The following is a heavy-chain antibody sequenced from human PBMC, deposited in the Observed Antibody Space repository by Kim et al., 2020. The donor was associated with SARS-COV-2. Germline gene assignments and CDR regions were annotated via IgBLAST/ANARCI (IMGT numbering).Heavy chain of an antibody. CDR2: ISYDGSNK. CDR3: AKGSIQPDY. CDR1: GFTFNSYG. V-gene: IGHV3-30*18. J-gene: IGHJ4*02. Sequence: GGSLRLSCAASGFTFNSYGMHWVRQAPGKGLEWVAVISYDGSNKYYVDSVKGRFTISRDNSKNTLYLQMNSLRAEDTAVYYCAKGSIQPDYWGQGTLVTVSS.